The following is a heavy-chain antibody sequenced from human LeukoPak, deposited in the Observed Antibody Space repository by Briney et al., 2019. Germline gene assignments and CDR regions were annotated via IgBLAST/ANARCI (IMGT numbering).Heavy chain of an antibody. CDR3: ARFYSTELQQLVRDAFDI. Sequence: SETLSLTCTVSGVSISSYYWSWIRQPPGKGLEWIGYIYYSGSTNYNPSLKSRVTISVDTSKNQFSLKLSSVTAADTAVYYCARFYSTELQQLVRDAFDIWGQGTMVTVSS. CDR1: GVSISSYY. D-gene: IGHD6-13*01. J-gene: IGHJ3*02. V-gene: IGHV4-59*01. CDR2: IYYSGST.